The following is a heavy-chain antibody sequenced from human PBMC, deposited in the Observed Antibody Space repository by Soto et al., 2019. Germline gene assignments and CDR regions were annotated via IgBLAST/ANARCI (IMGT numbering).Heavy chain of an antibody. V-gene: IGHV4-39*01. J-gene: IGHJ4*02. Sequence: PSETLSLTCTVSGGSISSSSYYWGWIRQPPGKGLEWIGSIYYSGSTYYNPSLKSRVTISVDTSKNQFSLKLSSVTAADTAVYYCARTGGYLHFIVVVPAAISYFDYWGQGTLVTVSS. CDR3: ARTGGYLHFIVVVPAAISYFDY. D-gene: IGHD2-2*02. CDR2: IYYSGST. CDR1: GGSISSSSYY.